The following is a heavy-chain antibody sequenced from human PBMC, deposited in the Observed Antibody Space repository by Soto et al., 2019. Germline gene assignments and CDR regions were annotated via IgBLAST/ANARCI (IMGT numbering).Heavy chain of an antibody. CDR2: IIPIFGTA. V-gene: IGHV1-69*13. Sequence: ASVKVSCKASGGTFSSYAISWVRQAPGQGLEWMGGIIPIFGTANYAQKFQGRVTITADESTSTAYMELSSLRSEDTAVYYCARDPQLRFLEWFSNQTHYGMDVWGQGTTVTVSS. D-gene: IGHD3-3*01. J-gene: IGHJ6*02. CDR1: GGTFSSYA. CDR3: ARDPQLRFLEWFSNQTHYGMDV.